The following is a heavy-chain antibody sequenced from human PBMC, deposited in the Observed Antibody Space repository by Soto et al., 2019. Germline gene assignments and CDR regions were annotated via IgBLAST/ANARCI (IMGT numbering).Heavy chain of an antibody. D-gene: IGHD6-19*01. Sequence: EVQLVESGGGLVKPGGSLRLSCAASGFTFSSYSMNWVRQAPGKGLEWVSSISSSSSYIYYADSVKGRFTISRDKAKNSLYLQMNSLRAEDTAVYYCARDGYSSGWYYYDAFDIWGQGTMVTVSS. CDR3: ARDGYSSGWYYYDAFDI. CDR1: GFTFSSYS. V-gene: IGHV3-21*01. CDR2: ISSSSSYI. J-gene: IGHJ3*02.